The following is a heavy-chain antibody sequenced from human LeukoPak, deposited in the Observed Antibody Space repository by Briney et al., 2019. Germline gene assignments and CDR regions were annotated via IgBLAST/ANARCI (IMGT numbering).Heavy chain of an antibody. CDR2: IYYSGST. D-gene: IGHD3-3*01. V-gene: IGHV4-59*01. CDR3: ARAKNFWSGYFGAFDI. CDR1: SGSISSYY. J-gene: IGHJ3*02. Sequence: SETLSLTCTVSSGSISSYYWSWIRQPPGKGLEWIGYIYYSGSTNYNPSLKSRVTISVDTSKNQFSLKLSSVTAADTAVYYCARAKNFWSGYFGAFDIWGQGTMVTVSS.